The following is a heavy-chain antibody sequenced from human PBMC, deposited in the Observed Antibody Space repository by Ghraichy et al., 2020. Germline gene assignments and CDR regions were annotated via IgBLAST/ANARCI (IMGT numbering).Heavy chain of an antibody. CDR3: ARDGGNSIPLDY. CDR1: GGTFSGHT. CDR2: IIPAFDIA. Sequence: VKVSCKASGGTFSGHTFSWVRQAPGQGLEWMGRIIPAFDIANYAQKFQGKVTLTADKSTTTVYMELTSLRSDDTAMYYCARDGGNSIPLDYWGQGTLVTVSS. D-gene: IGHD4-23*01. J-gene: IGHJ4*02. V-gene: IGHV1-69*10.